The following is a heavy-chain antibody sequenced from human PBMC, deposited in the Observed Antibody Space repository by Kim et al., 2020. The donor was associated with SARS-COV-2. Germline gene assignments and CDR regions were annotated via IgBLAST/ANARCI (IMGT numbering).Heavy chain of an antibody. J-gene: IGHJ6*02. V-gene: IGHV3-30*04. D-gene: IGHD5-12*01. Sequence: GGSLRLSCAASGFTFSSYAMHWVRQAPGKGLEWVAVISYDGSNKYYADSVKGRFTISRDNSKNTLYLQMNSLRAEDTAVYYCASLHGVATIWAPYYYYYGMDVWGQGTTVTVSS. CDR3: ASLHGVATIWAPYYYYYGMDV. CDR2: ISYDGSNK. CDR1: GFTFSSYA.